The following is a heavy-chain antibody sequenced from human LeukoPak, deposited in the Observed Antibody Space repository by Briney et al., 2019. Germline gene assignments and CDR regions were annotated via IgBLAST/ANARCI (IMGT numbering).Heavy chain of an antibody. CDR2: LSNDGNIA. CDR3: ARGIRGSVEI. Sequence: GGSLRLSCAGSRLTLSGYWMQWVCQTPGEGLVWVSQLSNDGNIASYADSVKGRFTISRDNAKNTLYLQMNSLRVEDTAVYYCARGIRGSVEIWGQGTMVTVSS. V-gene: IGHV3-74*01. D-gene: IGHD2-15*01. J-gene: IGHJ3*02. CDR1: RLTLSGYW.